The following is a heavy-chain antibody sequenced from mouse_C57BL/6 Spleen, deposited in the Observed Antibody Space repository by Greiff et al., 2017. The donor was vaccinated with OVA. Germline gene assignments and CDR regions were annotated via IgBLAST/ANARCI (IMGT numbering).Heavy chain of an antibody. V-gene: IGHV5-4*01. D-gene: IGHD1-1*01. J-gene: IGHJ1*03. CDR3: ARDKGYGSSYHWYFDV. CDR1: GFTFSSYA. CDR2: ISDGGSYT. Sequence: EVQGVESGGGLVKPGGSLKLSCAASGFTFSSYAMSWVRQTPEKRLEWVATISDGGSYTYYPDNVKGRFTISRDNAKNNLYLQMSHLKSEDTAMYYCARDKGYGSSYHWYFDVWGTGTTVTVSS.